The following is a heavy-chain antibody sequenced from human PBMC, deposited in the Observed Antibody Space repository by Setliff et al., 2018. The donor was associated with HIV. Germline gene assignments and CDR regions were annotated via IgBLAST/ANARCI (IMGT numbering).Heavy chain of an antibody. V-gene: IGHV1-18*04. CDR2: ISPYNGNT. D-gene: IGHD3-9*01. CDR1: GYTFNSYT. Sequence: GASVKVSCKASGYTFNSYTISWLRQAPGQGLEWMGWISPYNGNTDYAQEMQGRLTMTTDTSTSTAYMDLESLTSDDTAVYYCARAPPPLRYFDWEPLDAFDIWGQGTMVTV. CDR3: ARAPPPLRYFDWEPLDAFDI. J-gene: IGHJ3*02.